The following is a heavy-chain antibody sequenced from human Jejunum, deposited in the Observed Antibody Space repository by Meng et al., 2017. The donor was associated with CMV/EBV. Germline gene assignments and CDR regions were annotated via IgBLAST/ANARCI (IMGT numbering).Heavy chain of an antibody. CDR2: FYSSDTY. CDR1: GGSVNNYY. Sequence: RKESGPGRVKPAETLSLTCTVSGGSVNNYYWSWIRQSAGKGLEWIGRFYSSDTYNYHPSLDSRVTMSLETSKNQFSLNLRSVTAADTATYYCARGPGASTREGFDYWGLGTLVTVSS. CDR3: ARGPGASTREGFDY. D-gene: IGHD1-26*01. V-gene: IGHV4-4*07. J-gene: IGHJ4*02.